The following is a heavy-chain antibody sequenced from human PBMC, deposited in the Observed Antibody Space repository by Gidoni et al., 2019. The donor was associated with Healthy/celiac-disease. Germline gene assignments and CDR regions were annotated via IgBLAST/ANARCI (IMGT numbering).Heavy chain of an antibody. CDR3: VKAGTIFGVVIDRLDY. J-gene: IGHJ4*02. D-gene: IGHD3-3*01. V-gene: IGHV3-64D*06. Sequence: EVQLVESGGALVQPGGSLRLSCSASGFTFSRYAMHWVRQAPGKGLEYVSAISSNGGSTYYADSVKGRFTISRDNSKNTLYLQMSSLRAEDTAVYYCVKAGTIFGVVIDRLDYWGQGTLVTVSS. CDR2: ISSNGGST. CDR1: GFTFSRYA.